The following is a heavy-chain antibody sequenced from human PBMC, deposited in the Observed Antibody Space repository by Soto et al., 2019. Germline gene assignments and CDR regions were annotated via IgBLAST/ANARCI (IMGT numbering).Heavy chain of an antibody. V-gene: IGHV1-2*04. CDR1: GYTFTGYY. J-gene: IGHJ6*03. Sequence: ASVKVSCKDSGYTFTGYYMHWVRQSPGQGLEWMGWINPNSGGTNYAQKFQGWVTMTRDTSISTAYMELSGLRSDDTAVYYCARGVVVPAQSGWDYYYYMDVWGKGTTVTVSS. CDR2: INPNSGGT. CDR3: ARGVVVPAQSGWDYYYYMDV. D-gene: IGHD2-2*01.